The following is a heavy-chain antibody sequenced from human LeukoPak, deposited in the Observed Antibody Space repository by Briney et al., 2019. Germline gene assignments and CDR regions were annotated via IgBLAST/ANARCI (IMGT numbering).Heavy chain of an antibody. Sequence: GASVTVSCKASGYTFTSYGISWVRQAPGQGLEWMGWISAYNGNTNYAQKLQGRVTMTTDTSTSTAYMELRSLRSDDTAVYYCARGRITIFGVVITDVYYFDYWGQGTLVTVSS. D-gene: IGHD3-3*01. J-gene: IGHJ4*02. CDR3: ARGRITIFGVVITDVYYFDY. CDR2: ISAYNGNT. V-gene: IGHV1-18*01. CDR1: GYTFTSYG.